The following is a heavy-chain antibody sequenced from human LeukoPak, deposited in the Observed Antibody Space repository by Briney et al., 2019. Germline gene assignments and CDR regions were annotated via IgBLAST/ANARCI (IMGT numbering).Heavy chain of an antibody. CDR1: GGSISNYY. D-gene: IGHD3-10*01. Sequence: SETLSLTCTVSGGSISNYYWSWLRRPPGKGLEWIGYIYYSGITNYNPSLKSRVTISVDTSKNQFSLRLSSVTAADTAVYYCARNDASGSYYNVAFDIWGQGTMVTVSS. CDR2: IYYSGIT. V-gene: IGHV4-59*01. CDR3: ARNDASGSYYNVAFDI. J-gene: IGHJ3*02.